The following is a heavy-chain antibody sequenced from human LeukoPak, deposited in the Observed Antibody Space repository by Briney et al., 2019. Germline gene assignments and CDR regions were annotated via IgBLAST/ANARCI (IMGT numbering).Heavy chain of an antibody. V-gene: IGHV4-61*08. CDR1: GGSISSGGYY. J-gene: IGHJ4*02. CDR2: IYYSGST. D-gene: IGHD1-26*01. Sequence: SQTLSLTCTVSGGSISSGGYYWSWIRQHPGKGLEWIGYIYYSGSTNYNPSLKSRVTISVDTSKNQFSLKLSSVTAADTAVYYCARGASGSYYRGYYFDYWGQGTLVTVSS. CDR3: ARGASGSYYRGYYFDY.